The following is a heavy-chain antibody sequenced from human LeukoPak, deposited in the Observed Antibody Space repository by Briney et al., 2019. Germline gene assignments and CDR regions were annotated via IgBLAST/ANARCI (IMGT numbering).Heavy chain of an antibody. CDR3: ARARVYTWYFDL. D-gene: IGHD5/OR15-5a*01. J-gene: IGHJ2*01. V-gene: IGHV3-30*04. Sequence: PGGTLRLSCAASGFTFSSYAMHWVRNAPGPGLEWVAVISYDGSNKYYADSVKGRFTISRDNSKNTLYLQMNSLRAEDTAVYYCARARVYTWYFDLWGRGTLVTVSS. CDR2: ISYDGSNK. CDR1: GFTFSSYA.